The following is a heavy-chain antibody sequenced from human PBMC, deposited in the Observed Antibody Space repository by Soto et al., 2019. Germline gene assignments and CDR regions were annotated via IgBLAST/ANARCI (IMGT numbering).Heavy chain of an antibody. D-gene: IGHD1-26*01. J-gene: IGHJ4*02. CDR1: GGTFSSYA. V-gene: IGHV1-69*01. CDR2: IIPIFGTA. Sequence: QVQLVQSGAEVNKPGSSVKVSCQAAGGTFSSYAISWVRHAPGQGLEWMGGIIPIFGTANYAQKFQGRVTITADESTSTAYMELSSLRSADTAVYYCCWDRRGSYPFHFDYWGQGTLVTVSS. CDR3: CWDRRGSYPFHFDY.